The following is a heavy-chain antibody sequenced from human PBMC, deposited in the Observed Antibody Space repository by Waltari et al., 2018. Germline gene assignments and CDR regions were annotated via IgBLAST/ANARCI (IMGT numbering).Heavy chain of an antibody. V-gene: IGHV4-34*01. CDR3: ARRIAARRGYYFDY. D-gene: IGHD6-6*01. CDR1: GGSFSGYY. CDR2: INHSGST. Sequence: QVQLQQWGAGLLKPSETLSLTCAVYGGSFSGYYWGWIPQPPGKGLEWIGEINHSGSTNSNPSLKSRVTISVDTSKNQFSLKLSSVTAADTAVYYCARRIAARRGYYFDYWGQGTLVTVSS. J-gene: IGHJ4*02.